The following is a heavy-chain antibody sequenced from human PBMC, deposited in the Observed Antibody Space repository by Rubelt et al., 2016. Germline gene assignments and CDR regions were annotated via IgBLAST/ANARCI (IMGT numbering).Heavy chain of an antibody. CDR3: ARLRWNDFWFDP. CDR2: IYYSGST. Sequence: QLQLQESGPGLVKPSETLSLICTVSGGSISSSNYYWGWIRQPPGKGLEWIGYIYYSGSTNYSPSLKSRVTISVDTSRNQFPLKLSSVTAADTAVYYCARLRWNDFWFDPWGQGTLVTVSS. V-gene: IGHV4-61*05. CDR1: GGSISSSNYY. D-gene: IGHD1-1*01. J-gene: IGHJ5*02.